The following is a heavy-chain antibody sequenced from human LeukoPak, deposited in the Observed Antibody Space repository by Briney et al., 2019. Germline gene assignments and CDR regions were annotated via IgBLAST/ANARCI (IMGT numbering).Heavy chain of an antibody. CDR1: GFTFSSYG. CDR2: IWYDGSNK. V-gene: IGHV3-33*08. CDR3: ARDRRGGYYGSSGSVSPLTNNWFDP. J-gene: IGHJ5*02. Sequence: PGGSLRLSCAASGFTFSSYGVHWVRQAPGKGLEWVAVIWYDGSNKYYADSVKGRFTISRDNSKNTLYLQMNSLRAEDTAVYYCARDRRGGYYGSSGSVSPLTNNWFDPWGQGTLVTVSS. D-gene: IGHD3-22*01.